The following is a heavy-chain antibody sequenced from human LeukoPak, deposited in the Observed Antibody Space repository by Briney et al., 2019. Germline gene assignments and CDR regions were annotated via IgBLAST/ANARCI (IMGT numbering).Heavy chain of an antibody. D-gene: IGHD1-26*01. CDR1: GGTFSSYV. Sequence: ASVKVSCKASGGTFSSYVISWVRQAPRQGLEWMGRIIPIFGTTNYALKFQGRVTITTDESTSTVYMELSSLRSDDTAVYYCASFELGSGSYPFDYWGQGTLVTVSS. V-gene: IGHV1-69*05. CDR3: ASFELGSGSYPFDY. CDR2: IIPIFGTT. J-gene: IGHJ4*02.